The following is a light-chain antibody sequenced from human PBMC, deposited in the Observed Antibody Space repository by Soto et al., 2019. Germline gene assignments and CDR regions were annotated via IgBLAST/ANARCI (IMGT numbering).Light chain of an antibody. V-gene: IGLV1-44*01. Sequence: QSVLTQPPSASGTPGQRVTISCSGSSSNIGRNTVNWYQQLPGTAPKLHIYSNNQRPSGVPGRFSGSKSGTSASLAISGLQSEDEADYYCAAWDDSLNGLWVFGGGTKLTVL. J-gene: IGLJ3*02. CDR1: SSNIGRNT. CDR2: SNN. CDR3: AAWDDSLNGLWV.